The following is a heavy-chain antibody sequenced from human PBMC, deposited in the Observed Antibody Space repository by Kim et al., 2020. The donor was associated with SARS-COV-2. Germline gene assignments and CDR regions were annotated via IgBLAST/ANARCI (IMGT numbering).Heavy chain of an antibody. CDR2: ISSGSDYI. CDR3: ARDPRSSGYYLGSFDL. J-gene: IGHJ2*01. CDR1: GFTFSSYS. Sequence: GGSLRLSCAGSGFTFSSYSINWVRQAPGKGLEWVSGISSGSDYIYYADSVRGRITISRDNAQNSLHLQMNTLRVEDTAVYYCARDPRSSGYYLGSFDLWG. V-gene: IGHV3-21*06. D-gene: IGHD3-22*01.